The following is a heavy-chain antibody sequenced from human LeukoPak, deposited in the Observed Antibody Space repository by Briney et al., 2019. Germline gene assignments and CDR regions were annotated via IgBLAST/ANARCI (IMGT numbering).Heavy chain of an antibody. CDR1: GYTFTSYY. CDR3: ARVISSWDGFDY. D-gene: IGHD6-13*01. V-gene: IGHV1-46*01. CDR2: INPSGGST. Sequence: ASVKVSCMASGYTFTSYYMHWVRQAPGQGLEWMGIINPSGGSTSYAQKFQGRVTMTRDMSTSTVYMELSSLRSEDTAVYYCARVISSWDGFDYWGQGTLVTVSS. J-gene: IGHJ4*02.